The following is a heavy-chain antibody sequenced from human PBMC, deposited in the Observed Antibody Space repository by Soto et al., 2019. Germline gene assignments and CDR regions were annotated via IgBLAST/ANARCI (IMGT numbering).Heavy chain of an antibody. V-gene: IGHV1-3*01. CDR1: GYTFTSYA. Sequence: ASVKVSCKASGYTFTSYAMHWVRQAPGQRLEWMGWINAGNGNTKYSQKFQGRVTITRDTSASTAYMELSSLRSEDTAVYYCARDGMGIAVAGTGYWGQGPLVTVSS. J-gene: IGHJ4*02. D-gene: IGHD6-19*01. CDR2: INAGNGNT. CDR3: ARDGMGIAVAGTGY.